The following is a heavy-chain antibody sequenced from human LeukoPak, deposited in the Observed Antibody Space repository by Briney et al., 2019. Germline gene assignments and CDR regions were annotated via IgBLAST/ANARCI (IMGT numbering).Heavy chain of an antibody. CDR1: GFTVSSNH. V-gene: IGHV3-66*01. CDR2: IYSGGST. J-gene: IGHJ4*02. Sequence: PGGSLRLSCAASGFTVSSNHMSWVRQAPGKGLEWVSVIYSGGSTYYADSVKGRFTISRDNSKNTLYLQMNSLRAEDTAVYYCARLPDGDYYFDYWGQGTLVTVSS. CDR3: ARLPDGDYYFDY. D-gene: IGHD4-17*01.